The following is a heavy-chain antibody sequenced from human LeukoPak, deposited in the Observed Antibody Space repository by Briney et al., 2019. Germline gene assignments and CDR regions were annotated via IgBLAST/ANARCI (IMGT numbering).Heavy chain of an antibody. D-gene: IGHD3-10*01. CDR2: INSDGNST. V-gene: IGHV3-74*01. CDR1: GFTFSGYW. J-gene: IGHJ4*02. Sequence: GGSLRLSCAASGFTFSGYWMHWVRQAPGKGLMWVSRINSDGNSTNYADSVKGRFTISRDNAKNTLYLQMNSLRAEDTAVYFCARVLDGSGSRSFDYWGQGTLATVSS. CDR3: ARVLDGSGSRSFDY.